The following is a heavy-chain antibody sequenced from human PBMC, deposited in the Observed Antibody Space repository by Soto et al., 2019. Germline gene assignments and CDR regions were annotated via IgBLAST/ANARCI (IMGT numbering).Heavy chain of an antibody. CDR1: GFTFSSYG. J-gene: IGHJ4*02. CDR2: ISSDGSNK. Sequence: QVQLVESGGGVVQPGRSLRLSCAASGFTFSSYGMHWVRQAPGKGLEWVAVISSDGSNKYYADSVKGRFTISRDNSKNTLYLQMNSLRAEATAVYYCVGGYYFGDYWGQGTLVTVSS. V-gene: IGHV3-30*03. CDR3: VGGYYFGDY. D-gene: IGHD3-22*01.